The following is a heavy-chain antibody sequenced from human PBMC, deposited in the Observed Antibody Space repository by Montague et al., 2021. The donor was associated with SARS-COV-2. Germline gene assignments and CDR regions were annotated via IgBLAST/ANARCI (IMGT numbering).Heavy chain of an antibody. CDR2: IYSGGST. J-gene: IGHJ4*01. V-gene: IGHV3-66*01. D-gene: IGHD3-22*01. CDR3: ARGAYDSLG. Sequence: SLRLSCAASGFTASSNYMSWVRQAPGKGLEWVSVIYSGGSTYYADSVKGRFTISRDNSKNTLYLQMNSLRAEDTAVYYCARGAYDSLGWGQGNPGHRLL. CDR1: GFTASSNY.